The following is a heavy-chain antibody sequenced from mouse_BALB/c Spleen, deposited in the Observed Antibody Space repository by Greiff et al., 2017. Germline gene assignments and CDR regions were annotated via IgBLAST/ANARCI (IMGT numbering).Heavy chain of an antibody. Sequence: EVKLMESGGGLVKPGGSLKLSCAASGFTFSSYAMSWVRQTPEKRLEWVASISSGGSTYYPDSVKGRFTISRDNARNILYLQMSSLRSEDTAMYYCARTWNYVDYFDYWGQGTTLTVSS. CDR1: GFTFSSYA. CDR2: ISSGGST. J-gene: IGHJ2*01. CDR3: ARTWNYVDYFDY. D-gene: IGHD1-1*01. V-gene: IGHV5-6-5*01.